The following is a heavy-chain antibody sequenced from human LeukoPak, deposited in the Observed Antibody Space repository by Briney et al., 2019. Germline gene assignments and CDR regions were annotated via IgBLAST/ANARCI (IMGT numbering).Heavy chain of an antibody. CDR3: ARVSPRDDCSSTSCYGNFDY. D-gene: IGHD2-2*01. Sequence: ASVKASCKASGYTFTSYGISWVRQAPGQGLEWMGWISAYNGNTNYAQKLQGRVTMTTDTSTSTAYMELRSLRSDDTAVYYCARVSPRDDCSSTSCYGNFDYWGQGTLVTVSS. V-gene: IGHV1-18*04. J-gene: IGHJ4*02. CDR1: GYTFTSYG. CDR2: ISAYNGNT.